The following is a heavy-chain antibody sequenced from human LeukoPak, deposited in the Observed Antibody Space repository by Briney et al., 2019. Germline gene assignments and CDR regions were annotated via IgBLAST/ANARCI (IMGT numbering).Heavy chain of an antibody. J-gene: IGHJ4*02. V-gene: IGHV3-20*04. Sequence: GSLRLSCAASGFTFDYYGMSWVRPAPGKGLEWVSGINWNGGSTGYADSVKGRFTISRDNAKNSLYLQMNSMRAEDTALYYCARGEEQQPLEYWGQGTLVTVSS. CDR2: INWNGGST. D-gene: IGHD6-13*01. CDR3: ARGEEQQPLEY. CDR1: GFTFDYYG.